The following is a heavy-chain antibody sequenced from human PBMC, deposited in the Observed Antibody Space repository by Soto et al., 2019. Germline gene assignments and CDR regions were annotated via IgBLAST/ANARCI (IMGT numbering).Heavy chain of an antibody. Sequence: QVPLVQSGAEVKKPGASVKVSCKPSGYSLTGYYMHWVRQAPGQGLEWMGWFNPITGGTNYTQKFQGRVTMTRDTSIGTAYMELSGLRSDDTAVYFCTRDLDYWGQGTLVTVSS. CDR1: GYSLTGYY. CDR2: FNPITGGT. J-gene: IGHJ4*02. CDR3: TRDLDY. V-gene: IGHV1-2*02.